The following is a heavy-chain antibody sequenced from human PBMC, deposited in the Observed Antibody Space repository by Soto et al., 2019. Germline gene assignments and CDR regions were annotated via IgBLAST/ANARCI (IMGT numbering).Heavy chain of an antibody. CDR2: IYYSGST. V-gene: IGHV4-59*01. CDR3: ARVVRGVINAFDI. Sequence: SETLSLTCTVSGGSIGSYYWSWIRQPPGKGLEWIGYIYYSGSTNYNHSIKSRVTISVDTSKNQFPLKLSSVTAADTAVHYCARVVRGVINAFDIWGQGTMVTVSS. D-gene: IGHD3-10*01. J-gene: IGHJ3*02. CDR1: GGSIGSYY.